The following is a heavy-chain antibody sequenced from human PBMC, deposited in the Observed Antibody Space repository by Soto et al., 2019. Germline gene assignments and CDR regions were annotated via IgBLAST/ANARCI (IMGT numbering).Heavy chain of an antibody. V-gene: IGHV3-74*01. J-gene: IGHJ4*02. CDR2: ISDDGSRA. Sequence: GALRLSCTASGFTFSMYWMHWVRQVPGKGPEWVSRISDDGSRADYADSVKGRFTISRDNAKNTLYLEMHVLRADDTAVYYCTRGPRPSSVGTGAFWGQGTPVTVSS. CDR1: GFTFSMYW. CDR3: TRGPRPSSVGTGAF. D-gene: IGHD3-10*01.